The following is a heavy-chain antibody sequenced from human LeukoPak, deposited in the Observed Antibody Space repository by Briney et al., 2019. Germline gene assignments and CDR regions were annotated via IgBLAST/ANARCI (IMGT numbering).Heavy chain of an antibody. D-gene: IGHD6-6*01. J-gene: IGHJ5*02. Sequence: PSETLSLTCSVSGDSISSRTYYWTWIRQHPEKGLEWIGYIWNSGSTNYNPALKSRVTISVDTSKNQFSLKLTSVTAADTAIYYCARDVSSMFPNWFNPWGQGILVIVSS. CDR1: GDSISSRTYY. V-gene: IGHV4-31*03. CDR2: IWNSGST. CDR3: ARDVSSMFPNWFNP.